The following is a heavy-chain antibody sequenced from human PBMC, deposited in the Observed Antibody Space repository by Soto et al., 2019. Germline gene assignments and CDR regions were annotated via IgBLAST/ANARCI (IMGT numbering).Heavy chain of an antibody. V-gene: IGHV1-18*01. CDR2: ISAYNGNT. CDR3: ARDPSGCLRLPDY. Sequence: VSCKASRYTFTSYGISWVRQAPGQGLEWMGWISAYNGNTNYAQKLQGRVTMTTDTSTSTAYMELRSLRSDDTAVYYCARDPSGCLRLPDYWGQGTPVPASS. D-gene: IGHD3-10*01. CDR1: RYTFTSYG. J-gene: IGHJ4*02.